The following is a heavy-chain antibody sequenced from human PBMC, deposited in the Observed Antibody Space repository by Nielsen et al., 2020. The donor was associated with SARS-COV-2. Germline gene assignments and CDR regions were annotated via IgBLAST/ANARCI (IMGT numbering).Heavy chain of an antibody. CDR2: IYYSGST. D-gene: IGHD1-1*01. CDR3: ARGLLEYYYYMDV. V-gene: IGHV4-31*03. J-gene: IGHJ6*03. Sequence: SETLSLTCTVSGGSISSGGYYWSWIRQHPGKGLEWIGYIYYSGSTYYNPSPKSRVTISVDTSKNQFSLKLSSVTAADTAVYYCARGLLEYYYYMDVWGKGTTVTVSS. CDR1: GGSISSGGYY.